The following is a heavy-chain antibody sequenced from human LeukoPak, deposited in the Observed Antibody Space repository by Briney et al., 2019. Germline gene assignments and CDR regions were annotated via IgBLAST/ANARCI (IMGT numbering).Heavy chain of an antibody. CDR1: GFTFSGYW. D-gene: IGHD3-10*02. V-gene: IGHV3-7*01. CDR2: IKQDGSEK. CDR3: AELGITMIGGV. J-gene: IGHJ6*04. Sequence: GGSLRLSCAASGFTFSGYWMSWVCQAPGKGLEWVANIKQDGSEKYYVDSVKGRFTISRDNAKNSLYLQMNSLRAEDTAVYYCAELGITMIGGVWGKGTTVTISS.